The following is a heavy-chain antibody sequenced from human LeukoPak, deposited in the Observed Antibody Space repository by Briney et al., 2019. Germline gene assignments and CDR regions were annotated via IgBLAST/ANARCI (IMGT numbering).Heavy chain of an antibody. J-gene: IGHJ4*02. V-gene: IGHV5-51*01. D-gene: IGHD3-10*01. CDR2: IYPDDSDT. CDR3: ARREFWGSGSSFDY. Sequence: GESLKISCKHSEYSFPNYCIGWVRQMPGKGLEWMGIIYPDDSDTRYSPSFQGQVTISADRSISTAYLQWSSLKASDTATYYCARREFWGSGSSFDYWGQGTLVTVSS. CDR1: EYSFPNYC.